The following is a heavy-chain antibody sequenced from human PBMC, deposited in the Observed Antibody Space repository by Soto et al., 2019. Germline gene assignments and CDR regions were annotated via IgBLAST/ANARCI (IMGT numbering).Heavy chain of an antibody. D-gene: IGHD2-8*01. J-gene: IGHJ6*02. CDR2: ISSSSSYI. CDR3: ARDGYCTNGVGPQNEYFYYRSDV. Sequence: WGSLRLSCAASGFTFSSYSMNWFRQAPGKGLEWVSSISSSSSYIYYADSVKGRFTISRDNAKNSLYLQMNSLRAEDTAVYYCARDGYCTNGVGPQNEYFYYRSDVWGQGTTVTV. V-gene: IGHV3-21*01. CDR1: GFTFSSYS.